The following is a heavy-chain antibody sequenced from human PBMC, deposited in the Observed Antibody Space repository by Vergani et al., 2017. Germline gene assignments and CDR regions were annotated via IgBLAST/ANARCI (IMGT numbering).Heavy chain of an antibody. CDR1: GFTFSSYA. J-gene: IGHJ4*02. D-gene: IGHD3-9*01. V-gene: IGHV3-23*01. Sequence: EVQLLDSGGHLVQPGGSLRLSCAASGFTFSSYAMSWVRHVPGKGLEWVSTISGSGSRTFSADSVKGRFTISRDNSKNTVYLQMNSLRAEDTAVYYCARRSGIVYDIFSGTQYFFDFWGQGTLVTVSS. CDR3: ARRSGIVYDIFSGTQYFFDF. CDR2: ISGSGSRT.